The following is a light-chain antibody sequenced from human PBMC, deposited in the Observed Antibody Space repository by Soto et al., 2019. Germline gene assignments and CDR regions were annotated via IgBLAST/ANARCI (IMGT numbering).Light chain of an antibody. CDR2: WAS. CDR3: QQYYSTPQT. CDR1: QSVLYSSNNKNY. J-gene: IGKJ2*01. Sequence: DIVMTQSPDSLAVSLGERATINCKSSQSVLYSSNNKNYLSWYQQKPGQPPKLLIYWASTRESGVPDRFSGSGSGTDFTLTISSLQAADVAVYYCQQYYSTPQTFGQGTKLEIK. V-gene: IGKV4-1*01.